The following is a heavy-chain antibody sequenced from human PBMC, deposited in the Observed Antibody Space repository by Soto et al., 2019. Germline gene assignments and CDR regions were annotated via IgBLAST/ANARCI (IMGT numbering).Heavy chain of an antibody. D-gene: IGHD2-8*01. CDR1: GGTFSSYA. CDR3: ARGNGPQVYYYYGMDV. V-gene: IGHV1-69*01. CDR2: IIPIFGTA. Sequence: QVQLVQSGAEVKKPGSSVKVSCKASGGTFSSYAISWVRQAPGQGLEWMGGIIPIFGTANYAQKFQGRVTITADESTSTAYMALRSLRSEDTAVYYCARGNGPQVYYYYGMDVWGQGTTVTVSS. J-gene: IGHJ6*02.